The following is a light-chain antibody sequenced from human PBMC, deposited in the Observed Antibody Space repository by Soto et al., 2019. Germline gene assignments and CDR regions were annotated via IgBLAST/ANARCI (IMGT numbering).Light chain of an antibody. CDR3: LQDYNFPRT. Sequence: MTQSPSTLSGSVGDRVTITCRASQTIISWLAWYQQKPGKAPQLLIYAASTLQSGVPPRFSGSGSGTDFSLTISSLQPEDFATYYCLQDYNFPRTFGQGTKVDIK. J-gene: IGKJ1*01. CDR2: AAS. V-gene: IGKV1-6*01. CDR1: QTIISW.